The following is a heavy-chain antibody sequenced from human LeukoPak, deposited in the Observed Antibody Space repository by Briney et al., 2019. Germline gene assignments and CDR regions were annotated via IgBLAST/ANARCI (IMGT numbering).Heavy chain of an antibody. Sequence: SVKVFCKASGGTFSSYAISWGRQAPGQGLEWMGRIIPIFGIANYAQKFQGRVTITADKSTSTAYMELSSLRSEDTAVYYCARGGLYYYDSSGYFDYWGQGTLVTVSS. D-gene: IGHD3-22*01. V-gene: IGHV1-69*04. J-gene: IGHJ4*02. CDR2: IIPIFGIA. CDR1: GGTFSSYA. CDR3: ARGGLYYYDSSGYFDY.